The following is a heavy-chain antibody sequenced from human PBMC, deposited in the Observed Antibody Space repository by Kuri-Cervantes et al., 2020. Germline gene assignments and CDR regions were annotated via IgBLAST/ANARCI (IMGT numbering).Heavy chain of an antibody. D-gene: IGHD3-10*01. CDR3: ARRPVYYYGSGSYRGWFDP. J-gene: IGHJ5*02. V-gene: IGHV4-34*01. CDR2: INHSGST. Sequence: SQTLSLTCAVYGGSFSGYYWSWIRQPPGKGLEWIGEINHSGSTNYNPSLESRVTISVDTSKNQFSLKLSSVTAADTAVYYCARRPVYYYGSGSYRGWFDPWGQGTLVTVSS. CDR1: GGSFSGYY.